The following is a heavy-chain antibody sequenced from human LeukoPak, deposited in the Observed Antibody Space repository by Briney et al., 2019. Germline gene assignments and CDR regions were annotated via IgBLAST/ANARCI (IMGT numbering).Heavy chain of an antibody. V-gene: IGHV3-9*01. Sequence: GRSLRLSCAASGFTFDDYAMHWVRQAPGKGLEWVSGISWNSGSIGYADSVKGRFTISRDNAKNSLYLQMNSLRAEDTALYYCAKAVAARLQYYYYGMDVWGQGTTVTVSS. CDR3: AKAVAARLQYYYYGMDV. D-gene: IGHD6-6*01. J-gene: IGHJ6*02. CDR1: GFTFDDYA. CDR2: ISWNSGSI.